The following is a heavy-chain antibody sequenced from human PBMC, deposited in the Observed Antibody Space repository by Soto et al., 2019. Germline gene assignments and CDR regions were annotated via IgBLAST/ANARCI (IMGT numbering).Heavy chain of an antibody. CDR2: MYPGDSDT. Sequence: GESLEISCRGSGYDFNTNWFGWVRQLPGRGLEWVGIMYPGDSDTRYNPSLQDHVTLSVDVTVSTAFLQWRSLETSDTGMYFCARLPRDCNKTSCYSGDHWGQGTQVTVS. CDR1: GYDFNTNW. J-gene: IGHJ4*02. D-gene: IGHD2-2*01. V-gene: IGHV5-51*01. CDR3: ARLPRDCNKTSCYSGDH.